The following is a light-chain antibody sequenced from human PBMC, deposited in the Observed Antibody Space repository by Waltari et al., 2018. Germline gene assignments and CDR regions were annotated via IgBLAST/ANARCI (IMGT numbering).Light chain of an antibody. CDR3: QQRRNWPLT. J-gene: IGKJ4*01. V-gene: IGKV3-11*01. CDR2: DTS. CDR1: QIVDMY. Sequence: EIVFTQSPSTLSFSPGEIATLSCRASQIVDMYLAWYQQRPGQAPRHLYYDTSNRATVIPARFSGSGSWTDFTLTISSLEPEDFAVYYCQQRRNWPLTFGGGTKVEIK.